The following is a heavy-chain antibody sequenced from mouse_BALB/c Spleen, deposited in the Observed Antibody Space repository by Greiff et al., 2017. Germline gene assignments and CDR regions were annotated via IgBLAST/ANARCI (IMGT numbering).Heavy chain of an antibody. CDR2: IDPETGGT. CDR3: TYGNYYFDY. Sequence: QVQLQQSGAELVRPGASVTLSFKASGYTFTDYEMHWVKQTPVHGLEWIGAIDPETGGTAYNQKFKGKATLTADKSSSTAYMELRSLTSEDSAVYYCTYGNYYFDYWGQGTTLTVSS. V-gene: IGHV1-15*01. J-gene: IGHJ2*01. CDR1: GYTFTDYE. D-gene: IGHD2-1*01.